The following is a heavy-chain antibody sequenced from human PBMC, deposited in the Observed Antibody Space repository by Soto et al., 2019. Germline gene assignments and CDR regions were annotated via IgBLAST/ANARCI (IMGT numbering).Heavy chain of an antibody. V-gene: IGHV4-59*01. D-gene: IGHD2-2*01. CDR1: GGYISSYY. J-gene: IGHJ3*02. Sequence: SETLSLTCTVSGGYISSYYWSWIRQPPGKGLEWIGYIYYSGSTNYNPSLKSRVTISVDTSKNQFSLKLSSVTAADTAVYYCARARSSTSDAFDIWGQGTMVTVSS. CDR3: ARARSSTSDAFDI. CDR2: IYYSGST.